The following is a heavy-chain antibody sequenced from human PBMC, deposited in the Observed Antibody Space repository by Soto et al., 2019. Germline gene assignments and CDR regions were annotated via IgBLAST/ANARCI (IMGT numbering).Heavy chain of an antibody. CDR1: GFTFSTYA. J-gene: IGHJ4*02. D-gene: IGHD1-7*01. Sequence: GGSLRLSCAASGFTFSTYALSWVRQAPGKGPEWVSAISANGQGIYYADSVRGRFTISRDNSKNTIFLHMDSLRAEDTAVYYCAKDRNYPRDQFHYWGQGTQVTVSS. V-gene: IGHV3-23*01. CDR2: ISANGQGI. CDR3: AKDRNYPRDQFHY.